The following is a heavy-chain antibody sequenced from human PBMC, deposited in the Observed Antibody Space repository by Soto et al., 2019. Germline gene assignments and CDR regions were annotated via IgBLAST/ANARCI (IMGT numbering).Heavy chain of an antibody. Sequence: GGSLRLSCAVSGVTLTDVWMNWVRQAPGKGPEWVGRIKSKTDGGTTDYAAPVKGRFTISRDDSQNMLYLQMNSLKSEDTAVYYCSHGYYQYFNSWGQGTMVTVSS. D-gene: IGHD5-18*01. CDR2: IKSKTDGGTT. J-gene: IGHJ4*02. V-gene: IGHV3-15*07. CDR3: SHGYYQYFNS. CDR1: GVTLTDVW.